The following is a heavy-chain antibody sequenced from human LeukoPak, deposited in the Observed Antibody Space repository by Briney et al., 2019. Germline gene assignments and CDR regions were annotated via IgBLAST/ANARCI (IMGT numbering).Heavy chain of an antibody. D-gene: IGHD3-10*01. CDR3: ARDRERGMVRGILDY. J-gene: IGHJ4*02. CDR1: GGSISSYY. V-gene: IGHV4-59*12. Sequence: SETLSLTCTVSGGSISSYYWSWIRQPPGKGLEWIGYIYYSGSTNYNPSLKSRVTISIDSSKNQFALKLKSVTAADTAVYYCARDRERGMVRGILDYWGQGTLVTVSS. CDR2: IYYSGST.